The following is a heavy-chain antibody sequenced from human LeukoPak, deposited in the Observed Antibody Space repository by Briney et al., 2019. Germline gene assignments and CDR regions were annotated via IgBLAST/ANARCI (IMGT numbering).Heavy chain of an antibody. CDR1: GFTFSSYA. CDR3: AKGSYYYDSSGYYDPKYYFDY. J-gene: IGHJ4*02. Sequence: GGSLRLSCAASGFTFSSYAMSWVRQAPGKGLEWVSAISGSGGSTYYADSVKGRFTISRDNSKNTLHLQMNSLRAEDTAVYYCAKGSYYYDSSGYYDPKYYFDYWGQGTLVTVSS. CDR2: ISGSGGST. V-gene: IGHV3-23*01. D-gene: IGHD3-22*01.